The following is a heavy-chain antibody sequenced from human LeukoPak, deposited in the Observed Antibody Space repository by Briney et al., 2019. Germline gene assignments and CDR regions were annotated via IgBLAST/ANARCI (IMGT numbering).Heavy chain of an antibody. J-gene: IGHJ6*03. V-gene: IGHV3-21*04. Sequence: PGGSLRLSCAASGFTFSSYSMNWVRQAPGKGLEWVSSISSSSSYIYYADSVKGRFTISRDNAKNSLYLQMNSLRAEDTALYYCARGGITIFGNYYYMDVWGKGTTVTVSS. CDR2: ISSSSSYI. CDR1: GFTFSSYS. D-gene: IGHD3-3*01. CDR3: ARGGITIFGNYYYMDV.